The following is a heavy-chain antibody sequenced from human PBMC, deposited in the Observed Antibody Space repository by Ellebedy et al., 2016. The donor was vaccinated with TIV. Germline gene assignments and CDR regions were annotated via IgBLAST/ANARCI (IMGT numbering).Heavy chain of an antibody. CDR3: AREFRVGTTTGFGY. J-gene: IGHJ4*02. V-gene: IGHV5-10-1*01. CDR1: GSSFTSYW. Sequence: GESLKISCKGSGSSFTSYWINWVRQMPGKGLEWMAKIDPSDSYSKYSPSFQGHVTISADKSISTAYLHWSSLKASDTAMYYCAREFRVGTTTGFGYWGQGTLVTVSS. D-gene: IGHD1-26*01. CDR2: IDPSDSYS.